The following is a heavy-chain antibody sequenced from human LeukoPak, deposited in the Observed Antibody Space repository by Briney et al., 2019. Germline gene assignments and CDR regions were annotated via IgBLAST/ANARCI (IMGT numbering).Heavy chain of an antibody. D-gene: IGHD3-22*01. J-gene: IGHJ5*02. CDR2: INHSGST. Sequence: SKTLSLTCAVYGDSFNEYYWSWVRQPPGKALEWIGEINHSGSTNYNPSLKSRVTISVDTSKNQFSLKLSSVTAADTAVYYCASLWTAYYYDSSWGQGTLVTVSS. V-gene: IGHV4-34*01. CDR3: ASLWTAYYYDSS. CDR1: GDSFNEYY.